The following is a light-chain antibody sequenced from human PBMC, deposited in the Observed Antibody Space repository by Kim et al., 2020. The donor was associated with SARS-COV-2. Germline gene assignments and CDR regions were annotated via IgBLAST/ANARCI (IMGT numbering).Light chain of an antibody. CDR2: KAS. CDR3: QQYSSVSYT. CDR1: QSISKW. Sequence: DIQMTQSPSTLSASVGDRVTITCRASQSISKWFAWYQQKPGTAPNLLIYKASSLNSGVPSRFSGSGSGTEFTLTISSLQPDDFATYYCQQYSSVSYTFGQGTKLEI. V-gene: IGKV1-5*03. J-gene: IGKJ2*01.